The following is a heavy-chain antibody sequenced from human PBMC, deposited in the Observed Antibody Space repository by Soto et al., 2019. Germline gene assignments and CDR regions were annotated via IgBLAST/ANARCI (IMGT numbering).Heavy chain of an antibody. D-gene: IGHD3-22*01. V-gene: IGHV2-5*02. CDR2: IYWDDDY. J-gene: IGHJ4*02. CDR1: GFSLSSDGVG. Sequence: SGPTLVNPTQTLTLTCTISGFSLSSDGVGVGWIRQPPGKALEWLAFIYWDDDYRYSPSLQSRLNITKDSSKKQVALTMTNMDPVDTATYYCVHPYSDSSSYYGYFDYWGQGTLVTVSS. CDR3: VHPYSDSSSYYGYFDY.